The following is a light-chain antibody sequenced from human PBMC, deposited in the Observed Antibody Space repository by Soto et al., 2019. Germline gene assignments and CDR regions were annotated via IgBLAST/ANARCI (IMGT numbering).Light chain of an antibody. J-gene: IGKJ4*01. Sequence: EIVMTQSPATLSVSPGERATLSCRASQSISGNLAWYQQKPGQAPRLLMFRTSTRATGFPARFSGNGSGTEFNLTISSLQSEDFAIYYCQQYNNWPRATFGGGTKVEIK. V-gene: IGKV3-15*01. CDR2: RTS. CDR3: QQYNNWPRAT. CDR1: QSISGN.